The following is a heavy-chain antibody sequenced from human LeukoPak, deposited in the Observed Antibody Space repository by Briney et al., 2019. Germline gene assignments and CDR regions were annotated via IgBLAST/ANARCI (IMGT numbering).Heavy chain of an antibody. CDR3: ARDRGSSWYLDWFDP. CDR1: GFTFDDYG. J-gene: IGHJ5*02. Sequence: PGGSLRLSCAASGFTFDDYGMSWVRQAPGKGLEWVSGINWNGGSTGYADSVKGRFTISRDNAKNSLYLQMNSLRAEDTALYHCARDRGSSWYLDWFDPWGQGTLVTVSS. CDR2: INWNGGST. V-gene: IGHV3-20*01. D-gene: IGHD6-13*01.